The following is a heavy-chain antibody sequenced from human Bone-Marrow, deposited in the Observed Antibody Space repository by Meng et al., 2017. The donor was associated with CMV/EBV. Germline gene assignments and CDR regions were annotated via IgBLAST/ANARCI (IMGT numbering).Heavy chain of an antibody. CDR3: ARIKYSSSLSVYYYYGMDV. D-gene: IGHD6-6*01. J-gene: IGHJ6*02. V-gene: IGHV4-59*01. CDR2: IYYSGST. Sequence: GSLRLSCTVSGGSISSYYWSWIRQPPGKGLEWIGYIYYSGSTNYNPSLKSRVTISVDTSKNRFSLKLSSVTAADTAVYYCARIKYSSSLSVYYYYGMDVWGQGTTVTVSS. CDR1: GGSISSYY.